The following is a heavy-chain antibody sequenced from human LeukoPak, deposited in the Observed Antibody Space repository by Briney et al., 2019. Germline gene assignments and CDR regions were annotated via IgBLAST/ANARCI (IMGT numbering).Heavy chain of an antibody. V-gene: IGHV4-38-2*02. D-gene: IGHD3-22*01. Sequence: SETLSLTCTVSGYSISSGYYWGWIRQPPGKGLEWIGSIYHSGSTYYNPSLKSRVTISVDTSKNQFSLKLSSVTAADTAVYYCARASGYYVGYFDYWGQGTLVTVSS. J-gene: IGHJ4*02. CDR3: ARASGYYVGYFDY. CDR2: IYHSGST. CDR1: GYSISSGYY.